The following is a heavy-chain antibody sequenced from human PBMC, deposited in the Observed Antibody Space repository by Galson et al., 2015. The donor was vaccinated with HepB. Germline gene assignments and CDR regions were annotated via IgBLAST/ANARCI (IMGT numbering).Heavy chain of an antibody. Sequence: SLRLSCAASGFTFGDYAMSWFRQAPGKGLEWVGFIRSKAYGGTTEYAASVKGRFTISRDDSKSIAYLQMNSLKTEDTAVYYCTRDRMVRGVFVGYYYYGMDVWGQGTTVTVSS. V-gene: IGHV3-49*03. CDR2: IRSKAYGGTT. D-gene: IGHD3-10*01. CDR1: GFTFGDYA. CDR3: TRDRMVRGVFVGYYYYGMDV. J-gene: IGHJ6*02.